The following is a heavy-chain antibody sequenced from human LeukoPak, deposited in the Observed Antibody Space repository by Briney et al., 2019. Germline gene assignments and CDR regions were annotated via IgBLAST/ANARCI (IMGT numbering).Heavy chain of an antibody. CDR1: GGSISHYY. V-gene: IGHV4-59*01. Sequence: PSETLSLTCTVSGGSISHYYWSWIRQPPGKGLEWIGYIYYSGSTNYNPSLKSRVTISLDTSKNQFSLKLSSVTAADTAVYYCVSHPSGSYGQVDCWGQGTLVTVSS. D-gene: IGHD1-26*01. CDR3: VSHPSGSYGQVDC. J-gene: IGHJ4*02. CDR2: IYYSGST.